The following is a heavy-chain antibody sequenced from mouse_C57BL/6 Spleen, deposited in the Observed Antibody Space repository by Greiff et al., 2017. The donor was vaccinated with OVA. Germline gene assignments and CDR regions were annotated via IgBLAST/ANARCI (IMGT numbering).Heavy chain of an antibody. Sequence: QVQLQQPGAELVKPGASVKMSCKASGYTFTSYWITWVKQRPGQGLEWIGDIYPGSGSTNYNEKFKSKATLTVDTSSSTAYMQLSSLTSEDSAVYYCARKRNYGSSYDYYAMDYWGQGTSVTVSS. V-gene: IGHV1-55*01. CDR3: ARKRNYGSSYDYYAMDY. CDR2: IYPGSGST. D-gene: IGHD1-1*01. J-gene: IGHJ4*01. CDR1: GYTFTSYW.